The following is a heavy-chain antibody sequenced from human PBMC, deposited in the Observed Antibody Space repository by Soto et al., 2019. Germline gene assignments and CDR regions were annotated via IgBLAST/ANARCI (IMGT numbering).Heavy chain of an antibody. D-gene: IGHD2-15*01. CDR3: ARDPGVYCSGGSCYSVY. V-gene: IGHV3-21*01. CDR2: ISSSSSYI. Sequence: GGSLRLSCAASGFTFSSYSMNWVRQAPGKGLEWVSSISSSSSYIYYADSVKGRFAISRDNAKNSLYLQMNSLRAEDTAVYYCARDPGVYCSGGSCYSVYWGQGTLVTVSS. CDR1: GFTFSSYS. J-gene: IGHJ4*02.